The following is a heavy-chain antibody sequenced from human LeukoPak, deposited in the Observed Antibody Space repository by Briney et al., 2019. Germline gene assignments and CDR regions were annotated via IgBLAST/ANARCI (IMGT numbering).Heavy chain of an antibody. CDR3: GAEVGAGNWFDP. J-gene: IGHJ5*02. V-gene: IGHV4-34*01. CDR1: GGSINYYY. Sequence: PSETLSLTCTVSGGSINYYYWMWIRQPPGKGLEWIGEINHGGSTNYNPSLKSRVTISVDTSKNQFSLKLSSVTAADTAVYYCGAEVGAGNWFDPWGQGTLVTVSS. CDR2: INHGGST.